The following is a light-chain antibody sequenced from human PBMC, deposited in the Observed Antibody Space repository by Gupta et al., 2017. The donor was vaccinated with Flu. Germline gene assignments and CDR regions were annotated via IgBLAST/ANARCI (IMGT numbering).Light chain of an antibody. CDR1: QDINNY. V-gene: IGKV1-33*01. CDR3: QQEDNLPIT. CDR2: KAS. J-gene: IGKJ5*01. Sequence: DSQMTQSPSSLSASVGDRVTITCQASQDINNYLNWYQQKPGKAPKLLIYKASNWETGVPSRFSGGGSGTDFTFSISSLQPEDVATYYCQQEDNLPITFGQGTHVDIK.